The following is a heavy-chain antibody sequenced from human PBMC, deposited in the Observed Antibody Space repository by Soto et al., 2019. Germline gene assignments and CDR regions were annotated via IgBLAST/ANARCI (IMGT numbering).Heavy chain of an antibody. D-gene: IGHD3-22*01. Sequence: SETLSLTCTFSGGSISSGGYYWSWIRKHPGKGLEWIGYIYSSGSTYYNPSLKSRVTISVDTSKNQFSLKLSSVTAADTAVYYCARVYYYDSSLFDYWGQGTLVTVSS. CDR2: IYSSGST. CDR1: GGSISSGGYY. V-gene: IGHV4-31*03. J-gene: IGHJ4*02. CDR3: ARVYYYDSSLFDY.